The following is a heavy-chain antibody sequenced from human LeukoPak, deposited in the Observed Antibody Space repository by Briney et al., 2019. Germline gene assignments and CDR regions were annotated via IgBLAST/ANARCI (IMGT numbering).Heavy chain of an antibody. V-gene: IGHV4-31*03. CDR2: IYYSGST. CDR1: GGSISSGGYY. CDR3: ARALPSFPGIYFDY. D-gene: IGHD1-14*01. J-gene: IGHJ4*02. Sequence: SETLSLTCTVSGGSISSGGYYWSWIRQHPGKGLEWIGYIYYSGSTYYNPSLKSRVTISVDTSKNQFSLKLSFVTAADTAVYYCARALPSFPGIYFDYWGQGTLVTVSS.